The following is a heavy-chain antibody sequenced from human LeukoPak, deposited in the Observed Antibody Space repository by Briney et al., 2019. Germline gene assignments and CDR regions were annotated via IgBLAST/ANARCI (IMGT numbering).Heavy chain of an antibody. Sequence: GGSLRLSCAASGFTFSSYAMHWFRQAPGKGLEWVAVISYDGSNKYYADSVKGRFTISRDNSKNTLYLQMNSLRAEDTAVYYCAKASFLRGPTDYWGXGTLVTVSS. CDR2: ISYDGSNK. J-gene: IGHJ4*02. V-gene: IGHV3-30-3*01. CDR3: AKASFLRGPTDY. CDR1: GFTFSSYA. D-gene: IGHD3-10*01.